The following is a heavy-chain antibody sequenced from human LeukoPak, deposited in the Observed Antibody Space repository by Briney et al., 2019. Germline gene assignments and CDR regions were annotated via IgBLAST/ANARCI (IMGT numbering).Heavy chain of an antibody. CDR2: ISGSGGST. CDR1: GFTFSNYA. Sequence: GGSLRLSCAASGFTFSNYAMSWVRQAPGKGLEWVSGISGSGGSTYYADSVKGRFTISRDNSKNTLYLQMNSLRAEDTAVYYCARGGFGELLYYFDYWGQGTLVTVSS. D-gene: IGHD3-10*01. CDR3: ARGGFGELLYYFDY. J-gene: IGHJ4*02. V-gene: IGHV3-23*01.